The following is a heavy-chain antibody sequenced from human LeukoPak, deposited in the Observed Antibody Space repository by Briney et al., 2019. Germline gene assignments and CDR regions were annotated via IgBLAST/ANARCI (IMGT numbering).Heavy chain of an antibody. Sequence: GGSLGLSCAASGFTFSSYAMSWVRQAPGKGLEWVSAISGSGGSTYYADSVKGRFAISRDNSKNTLYLQMNSLRAEDTAVYYCAKDRIATVTTTLNVWGKGTTGTVSS. V-gene: IGHV3-23*01. D-gene: IGHD4-17*01. CDR2: ISGSGGST. J-gene: IGHJ6*04. CDR1: GFTFSSYA. CDR3: AKDRIATVTTTLNV.